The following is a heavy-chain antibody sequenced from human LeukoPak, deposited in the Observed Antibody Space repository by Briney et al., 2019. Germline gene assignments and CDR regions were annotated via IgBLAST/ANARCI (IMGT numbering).Heavy chain of an antibody. V-gene: IGHV4-4*09. D-gene: IGHD6-13*01. Sequence: SETLSLTCTVSGASISSSYWSWIRQPPGEGLEWIGYIYTSGNTNYNPSLQSRVTMSVDTSKNQFSLNLTSVTAADTAVYYCAREVGSSWPHDAFDIWGQGTMVTVSS. CDR1: GASISSSY. CDR2: IYTSGNT. J-gene: IGHJ3*02. CDR3: AREVGSSWPHDAFDI.